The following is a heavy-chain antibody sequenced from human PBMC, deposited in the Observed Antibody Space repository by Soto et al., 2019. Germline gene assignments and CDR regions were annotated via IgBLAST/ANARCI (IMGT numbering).Heavy chain of an antibody. CDR3: ARDPDILTGYSSYYYGMDV. J-gene: IGHJ6*02. CDR2: ISSSSSYI. D-gene: IGHD3-9*01. V-gene: IGHV3-21*01. CDR1: GFTFSSYS. Sequence: PGGSLRLSCAASGFTFSSYSRNWVRQAPGKGLEWVSSISSSSSYIYYADSVKGRFTISRDNAKNSLYLQMNSLRAEDTAVYYCARDPDILTGYSSYYYGMDVWGQGTTVTVSS.